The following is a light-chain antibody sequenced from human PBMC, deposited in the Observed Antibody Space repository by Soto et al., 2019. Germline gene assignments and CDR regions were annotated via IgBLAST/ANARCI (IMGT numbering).Light chain of an antibody. J-gene: IGLJ3*02. CDR1: TGAVTSGHY. Sequence: QAVVTQAPSLTVSPGGTVTLTCGSSTGAVTSGHYPHWFQPKTGPAPRTQIDDTSNKHSWTPARFSGSLLGGKAALTLSGAQPEDEAESDCLLYYSGARAWVFGGGTKLTVL. CDR2: DTS. V-gene: IGLV7-46*01. CDR3: LLYYSGARAWV.